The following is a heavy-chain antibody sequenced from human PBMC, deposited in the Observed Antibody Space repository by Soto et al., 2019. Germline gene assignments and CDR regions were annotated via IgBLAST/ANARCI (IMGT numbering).Heavy chain of an antibody. V-gene: IGHV3-23*01. J-gene: IGHJ4*02. CDR2: ISGSGSGT. CDR1: GFTFSSYS. Sequence: PGGSLRLSCAASGFTFSSYSIYWVRQAPGKGLEWVSGISGSGSGTYYADSVKGRFTISRDNSKNTLYLLMSSLRAEDTAVYYCAKKVNSGSGSQYFDYWGQGTLVTVSS. D-gene: IGHD3-10*01. CDR3: AKKVNSGSGSQYFDY.